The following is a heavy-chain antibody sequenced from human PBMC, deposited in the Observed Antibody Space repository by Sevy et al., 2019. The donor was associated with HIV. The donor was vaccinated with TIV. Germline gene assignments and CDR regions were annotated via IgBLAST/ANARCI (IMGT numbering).Heavy chain of an antibody. CDR1: EFTVSSNY. D-gene: IGHD2-15*01. Sequence: GGSLRLSCAASEFTVSSNYMSWVRQAPGKGLEWGSVIYSGGSTYYAASVKGRFTISRDNSQNTVYLQMNSLRAEDTAVYYCAREDIVLGEGNYYGMDVWGQGTTVTVSS. V-gene: IGHV3-53*01. CDR2: IYSGGST. J-gene: IGHJ6*02. CDR3: AREDIVLGEGNYYGMDV.